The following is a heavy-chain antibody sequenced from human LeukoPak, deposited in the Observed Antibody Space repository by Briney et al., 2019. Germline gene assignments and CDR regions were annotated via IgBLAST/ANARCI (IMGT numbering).Heavy chain of an antibody. Sequence: SGTLSLTCAVSGGSISSTNWWSWVRQPPGKGLEWIGEIYHSGSTYYNPSLKSRVTISVDTSKNQFSLKLSSVTAADTAVYYCARDLGIAARPDYWGQGTLVTVSS. CDR1: GGSISSTNW. CDR3: ARDLGIAARPDY. J-gene: IGHJ4*02. CDR2: IYHSGST. D-gene: IGHD6-6*01. V-gene: IGHV4-4*02.